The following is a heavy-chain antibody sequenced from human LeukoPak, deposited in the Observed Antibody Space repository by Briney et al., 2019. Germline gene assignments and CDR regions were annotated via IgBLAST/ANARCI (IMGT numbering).Heavy chain of an antibody. CDR1: GYTFTGYY. CDR3: ARRFCSGGSCIPDY. Sequence: GASVTVSCKASGYTFTGYYMHWVRQAPGQGLEWMGWINPNSGGTNYAQKFQGRVTMTRDTSISTAYMELRSLRFDDTAVYYCARRFCSGGSCIPDYWGQGTLVTVSS. J-gene: IGHJ4*02. CDR2: INPNSGGT. V-gene: IGHV1-2*02. D-gene: IGHD2-15*01.